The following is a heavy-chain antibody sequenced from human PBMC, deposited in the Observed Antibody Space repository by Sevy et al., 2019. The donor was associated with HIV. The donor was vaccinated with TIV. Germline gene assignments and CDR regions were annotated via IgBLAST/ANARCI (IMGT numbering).Heavy chain of an antibody. V-gene: IGHV1-8*01. J-gene: IGHJ4*02. D-gene: IGHD6-6*01. CDR2: MNPNSGNT. Sequence: ASVKVSCKASGYXXTSYDINWVRQATGQGLEWMGWMNPNSGNTGYAQKFQGRVTMTRNTSISTAYMELSSLRSEDTAVYYCARGLPIAARRELFDYWGQGTLVTVSS. CDR3: ARGLPIAARRELFDY. CDR1: GYXXTSYD.